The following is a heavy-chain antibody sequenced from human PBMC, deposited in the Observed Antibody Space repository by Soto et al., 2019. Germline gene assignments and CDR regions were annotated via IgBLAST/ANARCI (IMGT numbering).Heavy chain of an antibody. CDR2: ISYDGRNK. J-gene: IGHJ3*02. CDR1: GFTFSSYD. Sequence: QVQMVESGGGVVQPGRSLRLSCAASGFTFSSYDMHWVRQAPGKGLEWVAVISYDGRNKYYADSVKGRLTISRDNSKNTLYLQMNSLRGEDTAVYYCAKDNGSGCDWLRVGDATDIWGQGTMVTVSS. V-gene: IGHV3-30*18. CDR3: AKDNGSGCDWLRVGDATDI. D-gene: IGHD5-12*01.